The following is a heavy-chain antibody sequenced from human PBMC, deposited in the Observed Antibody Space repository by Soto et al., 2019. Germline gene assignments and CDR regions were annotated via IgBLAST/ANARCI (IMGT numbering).Heavy chain of an antibody. Sequence: QIHLVQSGAEVKKPGASVKVSCKGSGYGFTTYGITWVRQAPGQGLEWMVWISAHNGNTNYAQKLQGRVTVTRDTSTSTAYMERRSLRSDDTAVYDCARGRYGDYWGQGALVTVSS. V-gene: IGHV1-18*01. D-gene: IGHD1-1*01. CDR3: ARGRYGDY. J-gene: IGHJ4*02. CDR1: GYGFTTYG. CDR2: ISAHNGNT.